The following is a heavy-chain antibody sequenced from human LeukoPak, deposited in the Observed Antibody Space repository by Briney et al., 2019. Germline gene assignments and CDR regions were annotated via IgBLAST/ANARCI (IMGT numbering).Heavy chain of an antibody. D-gene: IGHD6-6*01. CDR1: GFTFSSYA. CDR3: AKKETTYSSSPGDY. CDR2: ISGSGGST. J-gene: IGHJ4*02. Sequence: GGSLRLSCAASGFTFSSYAMSWVRQAPGKGLEWVSAISGSGGSTYYADSAKGRLTISRDNSKNTLYLQMNSLRAEDTAVYYCAKKETTYSSSPGDYWGQGTLVTVSS. V-gene: IGHV3-23*01.